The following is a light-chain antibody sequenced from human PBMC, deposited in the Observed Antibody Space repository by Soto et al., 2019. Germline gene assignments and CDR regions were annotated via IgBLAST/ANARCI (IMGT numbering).Light chain of an antibody. CDR2: GAF. Sequence: EIVMTQSPGTLSLSPGERATLSCRASQSFTSNYLAWHQQKPGQAPRLLIYGAFSRATDIPDRFSGSGSGTDFTLTINRLEPEDSAVYYCQQYGSLITFGQGTRLEIK. CDR3: QQYGSLIT. V-gene: IGKV3-20*01. J-gene: IGKJ5*01. CDR1: QSFTSNY.